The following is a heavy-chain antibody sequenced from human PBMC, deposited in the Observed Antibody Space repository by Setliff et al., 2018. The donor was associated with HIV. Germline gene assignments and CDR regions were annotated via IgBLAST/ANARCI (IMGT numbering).Heavy chain of an antibody. D-gene: IGHD6-19*01. CDR3: ARGRRSSGWYVYH. V-gene: IGHV4-61*09. Sequence: SETLSLTCTVSGGSISSGSYYWSWIRQPAGKGLEWIGHIYTSGSANYNPSLKSRVTISVDTSTNQFSLKLSSVTAADTAVYYCARGRRSSGWYVYHWGQGTLVTVS. J-gene: IGHJ4*02. CDR1: GGSISSGSYY. CDR2: IYTSGSA.